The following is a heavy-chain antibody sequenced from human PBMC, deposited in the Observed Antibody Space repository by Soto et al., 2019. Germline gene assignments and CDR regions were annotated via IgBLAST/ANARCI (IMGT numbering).Heavy chain of an antibody. J-gene: IGHJ3*02. CDR2: INPNSGGT. CDR3: ARPYCSSTSCYTHPFDI. V-gene: IGHV1-2*02. Sequence: QVQLVQSGAEVKKPGASVKVSCKASGYTFTGYYMHWVRQAPGQGLEWMGWINPNSGGTNYAQKFQGRVTMTRDTSISTAYMELSRLRSDETAVYYCARPYCSSTSCYTHPFDIWGQGTMVTVSS. D-gene: IGHD2-2*02. CDR1: GYTFTGYY.